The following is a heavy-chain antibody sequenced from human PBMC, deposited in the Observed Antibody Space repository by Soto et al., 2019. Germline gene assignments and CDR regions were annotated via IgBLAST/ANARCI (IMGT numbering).Heavy chain of an antibody. CDR1: GYTFTSYG. CDR2: ISAYNGNT. J-gene: IGHJ6*02. D-gene: IGHD5-18*01. CDR3: AREDVDTAMVTGPYYYYGMDV. Sequence: ASVKVSCKASGYTFTSYGISWVRQAPGQGLEWMGWISAYNGNTNYAQKLQGRVTMTTDTSTSTAYMELRSLRSDDTAVYYCAREDVDTAMVTGPYYYYGMDVWGQGTPVTVPS. V-gene: IGHV1-18*01.